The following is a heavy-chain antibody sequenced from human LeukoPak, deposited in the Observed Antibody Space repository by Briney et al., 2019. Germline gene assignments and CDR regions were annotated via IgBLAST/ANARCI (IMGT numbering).Heavy chain of an antibody. V-gene: IGHV1-18*01. D-gene: IGHD6-13*01. Sequence: ASVKVSCKTSGYTFTSYGISWVRQAPGQGLEWMGWISAYNGKTNFAQKSQGRVTMTTDTSTSTAYMVLRSLRSDDTAVYYCARDVDSRSWFANWGQGTLVTVTS. CDR2: ISAYNGKT. CDR1: GYTFTSYG. J-gene: IGHJ5*02. CDR3: ARDVDSRSWFAN.